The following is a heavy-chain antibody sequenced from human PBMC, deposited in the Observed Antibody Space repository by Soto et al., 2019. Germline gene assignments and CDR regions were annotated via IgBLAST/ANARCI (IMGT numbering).Heavy chain of an antibody. CDR1: GYSFTSFW. CDR2: IYPGDSDT. J-gene: IGHJ6*02. V-gene: IGHV5-51*01. Sequence: GESLKISCKGSGYSFTSFWIGWVRQMPGKGLEWMGIIYPGDSDTKYNPSFQGQVTISADKSTTTTYLQWSSLKASDTAIYYCAASIFYYGMDVWGQGTTVTVS. CDR3: AASIFYYGMDV.